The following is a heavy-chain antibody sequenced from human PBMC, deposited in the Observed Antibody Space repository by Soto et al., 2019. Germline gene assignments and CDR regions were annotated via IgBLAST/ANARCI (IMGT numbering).Heavy chain of an antibody. CDR2: IYTSGST. D-gene: IGHD5-18*01. CDR3: ARDSLLDTAMVTWVY. CDR1: GGSISSYY. J-gene: IGHJ4*02. Sequence: QVQLQESGPGLVKPSETLSLTCTVSGGSISSYYWSWIRQPAGKGLEWIGRIYTSGSTNYNPSLKSRVTMSVDTSKHQFSLKLSSVTAADTAVYYCARDSLLDTAMVTWVYWGQGTLVTVSS. V-gene: IGHV4-4*07.